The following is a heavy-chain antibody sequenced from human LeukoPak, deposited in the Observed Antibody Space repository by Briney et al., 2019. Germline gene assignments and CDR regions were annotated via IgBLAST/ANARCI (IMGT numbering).Heavy chain of an antibody. Sequence: GESLKISCKGSGYSFTSYWIGWVRQMPGKGLEWMGIIYPGDSDTRYSPSFQGQVTISVDKSISTAYLQWSSLKASDTAMYYCARYFYSGSEHAEYFQHWGQGTLVTVSS. CDR2: IYPGDSDT. CDR1: GYSFTSYW. CDR3: ARYFYSGSEHAEYFQH. V-gene: IGHV5-51*01. J-gene: IGHJ1*01. D-gene: IGHD6-13*01.